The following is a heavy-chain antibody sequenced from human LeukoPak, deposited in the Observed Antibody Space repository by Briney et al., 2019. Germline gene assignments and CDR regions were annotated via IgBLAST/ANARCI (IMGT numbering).Heavy chain of an antibody. CDR2: INHSGST. D-gene: IGHD3-10*01. CDR3: AASMVRGVITKTYYFDY. CDR1: GGSFSGYY. V-gene: IGHV4-34*01. J-gene: IGHJ4*02. Sequence: SETLSLTCAVYGGSFSGYYWSWIRQPPGKGLEWIGEINHSGSTNYNPSLKSRVTISVDTSKNQFSLKLGSVTAADTAVYYCAASMVRGVITKTYYFDYWGQGTLVTVSS.